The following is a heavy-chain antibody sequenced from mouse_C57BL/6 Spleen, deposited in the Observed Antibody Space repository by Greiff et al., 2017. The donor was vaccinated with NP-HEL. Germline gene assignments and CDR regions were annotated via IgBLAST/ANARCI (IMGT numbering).Heavy chain of an antibody. J-gene: IGHJ4*01. D-gene: IGHD1-1*01. CDR3: ARNYYGSSHYYAMDY. CDR1: GFLLSTSGMG. Sequence: QVQLQQSGPGILQSSQTLSLTCSFSGFLLSTSGMGVSWIRQPSGKGLEWLAHIYWDDDKRYNPSLKSRLTISKDTSRNQVFLKITSMDTADTATYYCARNYYGSSHYYAMDYWGQGTSVTVSS. CDR2: IYWDDDK. V-gene: IGHV8-12*01.